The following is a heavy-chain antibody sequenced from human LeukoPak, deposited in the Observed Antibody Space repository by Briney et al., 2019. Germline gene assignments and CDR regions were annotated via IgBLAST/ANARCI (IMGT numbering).Heavy chain of an antibody. D-gene: IGHD6-19*01. CDR3: ASSGWYLLPGVY. Sequence: SETLSLTCIVSGGSISSSNYYWGWIRQPPGKELEWIGTVYYSGSTYYNASLKSRVTISVDTSKNQFSLKLSSVTAADTAVYYCASSGWYLLPGVYWGQGTLVTVSS. J-gene: IGHJ4*02. V-gene: IGHV4-39*01. CDR1: GGSISSSNYY. CDR2: VYYSGST.